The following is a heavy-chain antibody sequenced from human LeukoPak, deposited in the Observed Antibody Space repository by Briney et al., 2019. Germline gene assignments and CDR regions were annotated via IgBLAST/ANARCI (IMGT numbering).Heavy chain of an antibody. CDR3: ARVGKYDFWSGHDETRFDY. V-gene: IGHV4-59*08. CDR1: GGSISSYY. Sequence: SETLSLTCSVSGGSISSYYWSWIRQPPGRGLEWIGYIYYSGRTSYNPSLKSRVTISVDTSKNQFSLKLSSVTAADTAVYYCARVGKYDFWSGHDETRFDYWGRGSLVTVSS. D-gene: IGHD3-3*01. CDR2: IYYSGRT. J-gene: IGHJ4*02.